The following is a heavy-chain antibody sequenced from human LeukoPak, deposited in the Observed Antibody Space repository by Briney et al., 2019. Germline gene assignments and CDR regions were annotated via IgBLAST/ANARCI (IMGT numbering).Heavy chain of an antibody. V-gene: IGHV4-34*01. J-gene: IGHJ6*03. CDR2: INHSGST. D-gene: IGHD6-13*01. CDR1: GFTFSSYA. CDR3: ARGLGGSWYYYYYMDV. Sequence: GSLRLSCAASGFTFSSYAMSWVRQPPGKGLEWIGEINHSGSTNYNPSLKSRVTISVDTSKNQFSLKLSSVTAADTAVYYCARGLGGSWYYYYYMDVWGKGTTVTVSS.